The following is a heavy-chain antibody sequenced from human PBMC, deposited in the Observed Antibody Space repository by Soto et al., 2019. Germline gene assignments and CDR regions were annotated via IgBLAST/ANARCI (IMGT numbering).Heavy chain of an antibody. J-gene: IGHJ4*02. CDR3: AAVAGVVTACGYFDY. V-gene: IGHV4-4*02. Sequence: QVQLQESGPGLVKPSGTLSLTCAVSSGSISSSNWWSWVRQPPGKGLECIGEIYHSGSTNYNPSLKSRVTISVDKSKNQFSLKLSSVTDADTAVYYCAAVAGVVTACGYFDYWGQGTLVNVSS. D-gene: IGHD6-19*01. CDR1: SGSISSSNW. CDR2: IYHSGST.